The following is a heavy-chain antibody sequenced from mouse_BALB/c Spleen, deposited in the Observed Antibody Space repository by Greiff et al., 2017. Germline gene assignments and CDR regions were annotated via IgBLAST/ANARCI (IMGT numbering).Heavy chain of an antibody. CDR2: IYPGNSDT. D-gene: IGHD1-1*01. Sequence: EVQLQQSGTVLARPGASVKMSCKASGYSFTSYWMHWVKQRPGQGLEWIGAIYPGNSDTSYNQKFKGKAKLTAVTSASTAYMELSSLTNEDSAVYYCTRERSYGSSIRGFDYWGQGTTLTVSS. CDR1: GYSFTSYW. J-gene: IGHJ2*01. CDR3: TRERSYGSSIRGFDY. V-gene: IGHV1-5*01.